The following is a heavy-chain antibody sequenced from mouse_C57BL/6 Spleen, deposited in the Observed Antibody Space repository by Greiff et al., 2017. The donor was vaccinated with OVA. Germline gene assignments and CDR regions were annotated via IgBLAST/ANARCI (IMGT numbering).Heavy chain of an antibody. V-gene: IGHV5-9-1*02. CDR1: GFTFSSYA. D-gene: IGHD2-4*01. CDR2: ISSGGDYI. CDR3: TRNMIYYDCDDWYVDV. J-gene: IGHJ1*03. Sequence: EVKLVESGEGLVKPGGSLKLSCAASGFTFSSYAMSWVRQTPEKRLEWVAYISSGGDYIYYAHTVKGRFTISRDNARNTQYLQMSSLKSEDTAMYYCTRNMIYYDCDDWYVDVWGTGTTVTVST.